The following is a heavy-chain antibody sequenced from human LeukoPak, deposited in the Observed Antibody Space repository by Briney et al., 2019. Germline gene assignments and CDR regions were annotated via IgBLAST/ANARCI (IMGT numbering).Heavy chain of an antibody. J-gene: IGHJ4*02. Sequence: SETLSLTCTVSGGSISSSSYYWGWIRQPPGKGLEWIGSIYYSGSTYYNPSLKSRVTISVDTSKNQFSLKLSSVTAADTAVYYCARGGITMVRGVPYYFDYWGQGTLVTVSS. V-gene: IGHV4-39*07. D-gene: IGHD3-10*01. CDR2: IYYSGST. CDR1: GGSISSSSYY. CDR3: ARGGITMVRGVPYYFDY.